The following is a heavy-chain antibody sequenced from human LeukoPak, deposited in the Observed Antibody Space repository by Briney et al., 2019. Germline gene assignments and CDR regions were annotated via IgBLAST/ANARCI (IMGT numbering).Heavy chain of an antibody. CDR1: GFTSSSYA. V-gene: IGHV3-23*01. CDR3: AKGSSGWYFDY. J-gene: IGHJ4*02. D-gene: IGHD6-19*01. CDR2: IGGSGGST. Sequence: QTGGSLRLSCAASGFTSSSYAMSWVRQAPGKGLEWVSAIGGSGGSTYYAGSVKGRFTISRDNSKNTLYLQMNSLRAEDTAVYYCAKGSSGWYFDYWGQGTLVTVSS.